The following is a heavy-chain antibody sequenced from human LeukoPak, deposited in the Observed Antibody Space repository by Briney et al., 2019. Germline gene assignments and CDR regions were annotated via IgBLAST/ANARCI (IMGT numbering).Heavy chain of an antibody. D-gene: IGHD2-21*01. J-gene: IGHJ4*02. V-gene: IGHV3-23*01. CDR3: AKGWVVIATID. CDR1: GFTFSSYA. Sequence: GGSLXXSCAASGFTFSSYAMSWVRQAPGKGLEWVSAISGSGGSTYYADSVKGRFTISRDNSKNTLYLQMNSLRAEDTAVYYCAKGWVVIATIDWGQGTLVTVSS. CDR2: ISGSGGST.